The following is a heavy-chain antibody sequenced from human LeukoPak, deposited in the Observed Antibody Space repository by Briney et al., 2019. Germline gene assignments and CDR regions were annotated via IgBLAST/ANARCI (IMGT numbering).Heavy chain of an antibody. CDR2: IIPIFGTA. Sequence: SVRVSCKASGGTFSSYAISWARQAPGQGLEWMGGIIPIFGTANYAQKFQGRVTITADESTSTAYMELSSLRSEDTAVYYCASISATFNEGFDYWGQGTLVTVSS. D-gene: IGHD3-16*01. CDR1: GGTFSSYA. V-gene: IGHV1-69*13. J-gene: IGHJ4*02. CDR3: ASISATFNEGFDY.